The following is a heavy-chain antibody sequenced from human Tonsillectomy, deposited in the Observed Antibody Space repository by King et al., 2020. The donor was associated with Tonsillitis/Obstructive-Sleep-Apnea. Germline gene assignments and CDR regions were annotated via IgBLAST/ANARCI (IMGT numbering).Heavy chain of an antibody. J-gene: IGHJ3*02. Sequence: QLVQSGAEVKKPGESLKISCKGSGYSFTSYWIGWVRQMPGKGLEWMGIIYPGDSDTRYCPSFQGQVTISADKSISTAYLQWSSLKASDTAMYYCARGTYYDFWSGYYDAFDIWGQGTMVTVSS. CDR3: ARGTYYDFWSGYYDAFDI. CDR1: GYSFTSYW. CDR2: IYPGDSDT. D-gene: IGHD3-3*01. V-gene: IGHV5-51*01.